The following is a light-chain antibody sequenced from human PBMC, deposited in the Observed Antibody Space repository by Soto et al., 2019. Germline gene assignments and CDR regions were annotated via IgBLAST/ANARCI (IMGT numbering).Light chain of an antibody. CDR3: QQYGSSPPIT. J-gene: IGKJ5*01. CDR2: GAS. V-gene: IGKV3-20*01. Sequence: EIVLKQSQAPLALSQGGRATRPCRASQSVGSYLAWYQQKPGQAPRVVVYGASSRATGIPDRFSGSGSGTDFTLTISRLEPEDFAVYYCQQYGSSPPITFGQGTRLEI. CDR1: QSVGSY.